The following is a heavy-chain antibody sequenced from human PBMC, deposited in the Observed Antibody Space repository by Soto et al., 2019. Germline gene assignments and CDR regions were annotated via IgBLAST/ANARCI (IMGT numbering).Heavy chain of an antibody. J-gene: IGHJ4*02. CDR2: IYYSGST. Sequence: QLQLQESGPGLVKPSEALSLTCSVSGGSISSSSYYWGWIRQPPGKGLEWIGSIYYSGSTYYNPSLKSRVTISIDKSKNQCSLKLSCLTAADTAVYYCARLEGLATISYYFDFWGQGTLVTVSS. CDR3: ARLEGLATISYYFDF. V-gene: IGHV4-39*01. D-gene: IGHD3-9*01. CDR1: GGSISSSSYY.